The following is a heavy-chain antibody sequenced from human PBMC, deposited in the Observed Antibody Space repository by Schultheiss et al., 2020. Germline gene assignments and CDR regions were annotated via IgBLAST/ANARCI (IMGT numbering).Heavy chain of an antibody. D-gene: IGHD5-24*01. V-gene: IGHV1-2*04. J-gene: IGHJ4*02. CDR1: GGTFSSYA. CDR3: ARQEGGEEMATMGS. CDR2: INTNSGDT. Sequence: ASVKVSCKASGGTFSSYAISWVRQAPGQGLEWMGGINTNSGDTNYAQKFQGSVTMTRDTSISTVYMELTRLRSDDTAVYYCARQEGGEEMATMGSWGQGTLVTVSS.